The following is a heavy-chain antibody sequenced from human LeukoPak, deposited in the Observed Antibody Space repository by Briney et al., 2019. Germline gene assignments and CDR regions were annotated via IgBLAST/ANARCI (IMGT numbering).Heavy chain of an antibody. J-gene: IGHJ4*02. CDR2: ISGSGGST. Sequence: GGSLRLSCAASGFTFSSYWMDWARQAPGKGLEWVSAISGSGGSTYYADSVKGRFTISRDNSKNTLYLQMNSLRAEDTAVYYCAKAGEPDYGDYAKYYFDYWGQGTLVTVSS. V-gene: IGHV3-23*01. CDR1: GFTFSSYW. D-gene: IGHD4-17*01. CDR3: AKAGEPDYGDYAKYYFDY.